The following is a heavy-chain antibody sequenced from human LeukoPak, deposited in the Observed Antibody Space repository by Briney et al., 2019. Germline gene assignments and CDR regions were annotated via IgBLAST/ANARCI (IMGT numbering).Heavy chain of an antibody. CDR3: ARDRGGYSYGSHLY. Sequence: GGPLRLSRAASGFTFSSYSMNWVRQAPGKGLEWVSSISSSSSYIYYADSVKGRFTISRDNAKNSLYLQVNSLRAEDTAVYYCARDRGGYSYGSHLYWGQGTLVTVSS. V-gene: IGHV3-21*01. CDR1: GFTFSSYS. D-gene: IGHD5-18*01. CDR2: ISSSSSYI. J-gene: IGHJ4*02.